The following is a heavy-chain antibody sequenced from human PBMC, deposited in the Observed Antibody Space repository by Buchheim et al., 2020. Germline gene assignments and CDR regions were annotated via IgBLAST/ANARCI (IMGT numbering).Heavy chain of an antibody. D-gene: IGHD4/OR15-4a*01. CDR3: ARDVTAVLTFYYYGMDV. V-gene: IGHV3-48*03. Sequence: EVQLVESGGGLVQPGGSLRLSCAASGFTFSSYEMNWVRQAPGKGLEWVSYISSSGSTIYYADSVKGRFTISRDNAKNSLYLQMDSLRGEDTAIYYCARDVTAVLTFYYYGMDVWGQGT. CDR2: ISSSGSTI. CDR1: GFTFSSYE. J-gene: IGHJ6*02.